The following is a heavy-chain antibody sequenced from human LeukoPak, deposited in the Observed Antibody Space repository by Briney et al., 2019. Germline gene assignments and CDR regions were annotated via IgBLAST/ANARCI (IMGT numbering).Heavy chain of an antibody. CDR2: INPNSGGT. CDR1: GYTFTGYY. CDR3: ARGGLLTGTISLAGEFYFDY. J-gene: IGHJ4*02. V-gene: IGHV1-2*02. D-gene: IGHD1-20*01. Sequence: ASVKVSCKASGYTFTGYYMHWVRQAPGQGLEWMGWINPNSGGTNYAQKFQGRVTMTRDTSISTAYMELSRLRSDDTAVYYCARGGLLTGTISLAGEFYFDYWGQGTLVTVSS.